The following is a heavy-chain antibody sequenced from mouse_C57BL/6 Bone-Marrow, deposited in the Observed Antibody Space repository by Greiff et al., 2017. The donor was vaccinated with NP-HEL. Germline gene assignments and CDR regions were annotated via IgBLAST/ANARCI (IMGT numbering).Heavy chain of an antibody. Sequence: VMLVESGPGLVQPSQSLSITCTVSGFSLTSYGVHWVRQSPGKGLEWLGVIWRGGSTDYNAAFMSRLSITKDNSKSQVFFKMNSLQADDTAIYYCAKDPYYYGSSPWFAYWGQGTLVTVSA. CDR2: IWRGGST. J-gene: IGHJ3*01. CDR3: AKDPYYYGSSPWFAY. V-gene: IGHV2-5*01. D-gene: IGHD1-1*01. CDR1: GFSLTSYG.